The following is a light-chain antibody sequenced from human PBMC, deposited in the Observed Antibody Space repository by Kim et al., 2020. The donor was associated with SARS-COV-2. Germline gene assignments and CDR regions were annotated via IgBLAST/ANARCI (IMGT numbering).Light chain of an antibody. V-gene: IGKV1-5*01. CDR3: QEYNSDFT. CDR2: DAS. Sequence: SPSVGDRVTIPCRASQTMRTWLAWYQQKPGKPPNALISDASSLESGVPSRFSGSGSGTEFTLTISSLQPDDFATYYCQEYNSDFTFGPGTKVDIK. CDR1: QTMRTW. J-gene: IGKJ3*01.